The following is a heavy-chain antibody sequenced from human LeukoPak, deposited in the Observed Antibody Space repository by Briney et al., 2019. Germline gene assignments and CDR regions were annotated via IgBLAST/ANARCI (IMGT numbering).Heavy chain of an antibody. J-gene: IGHJ4*02. CDR1: GFTVSSNY. CDR2: IYAGGRT. D-gene: IGHD6-6*01. V-gene: IGHV3-53*01. Sequence: GGSLRLSCVASGFTVSSNYMTWVRQAPGKGLEWVSVIYAGGRTHYADSVKGRFTISRDNSKDTLYLQMNNLRAEDTAVYYCARGRLAASTHAIDCWGRGTLVTVSS. CDR3: ARGRLAASTHAIDC.